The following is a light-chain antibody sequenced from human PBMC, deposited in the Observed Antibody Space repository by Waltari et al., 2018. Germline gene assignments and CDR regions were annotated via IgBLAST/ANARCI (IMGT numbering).Light chain of an antibody. CDR3: QQYDTRPYN. CDR2: DVS. V-gene: IGKV1-33*01. Sequence: LTMTQSPYSLPSYVGDHLSITCQASHVISNFLNGYQPKPGKAPKLLIYDVSKLETGVTSRFSGSGSETDFTLTITSLQPEDIATYYCQQYDTRPYNFGPGTKLEIK. CDR1: HVISNF. J-gene: IGKJ2*01.